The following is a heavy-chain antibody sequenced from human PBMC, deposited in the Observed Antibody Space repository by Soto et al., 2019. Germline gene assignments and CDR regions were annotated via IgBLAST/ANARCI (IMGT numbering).Heavy chain of an antibody. Sequence: GGPLRLSCVVSGFIPSSYAMSWVRQAPGKGLEWVSGISGSGGATSYADSVKGRFTISRDNSKNTLYLQMNSLSAEDTAIYYCAKDAIMVSSSFNYFDFWGQGALVTVS. CDR3: AKDAIMVSSSFNYFDF. V-gene: IGHV3-23*01. D-gene: IGHD6-13*01. CDR1: GFIPSSYA. CDR2: ISGSGGAT. J-gene: IGHJ4*02.